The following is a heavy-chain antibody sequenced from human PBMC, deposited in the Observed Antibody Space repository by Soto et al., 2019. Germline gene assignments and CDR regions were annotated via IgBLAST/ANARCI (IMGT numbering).Heavy chain of an antibody. V-gene: IGHV4-61*01. CDR1: GGSVSSGSYY. Sequence: SETLSLTCTVSGGSVSSGSYYWSWIRQPPGKGLEWIGYIYYSGSTNYNPSLKSRVTISVDTSKNQFSLKLSSVTAADTAVYYCARHGQHELVENDYWGQGTLVTVSS. D-gene: IGHD1-1*01. CDR3: ARHGQHELVENDY. CDR2: IYYSGST. J-gene: IGHJ4*02.